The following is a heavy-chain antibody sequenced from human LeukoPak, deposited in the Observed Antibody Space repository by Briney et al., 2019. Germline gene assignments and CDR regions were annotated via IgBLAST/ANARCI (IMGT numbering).Heavy chain of an antibody. V-gene: IGHV5-51*01. D-gene: IGHD3-22*01. J-gene: IGHJ4*02. Sequence: GESLKIFCKGSGYSFTSYWIGWVRQMPGKGLEWMGIIYPGDSDTRYSPSFQGQVTISADKSISTAYLQWSSLKASDTAMYYCARLFPRQGYYDSSGFLDYWGQGTLVTVSS. CDR3: ARLFPRQGYYDSSGFLDY. CDR1: GYSFTSYW. CDR2: IYPGDSDT.